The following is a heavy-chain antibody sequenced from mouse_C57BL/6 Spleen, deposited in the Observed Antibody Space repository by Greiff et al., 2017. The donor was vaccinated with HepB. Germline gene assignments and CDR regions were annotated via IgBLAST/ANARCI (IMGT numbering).Heavy chain of an antibody. Sequence: QVQLQQPGAELVRPGTSVKLSCKASGYTFTSYWMHWVKQRPGQGLEWIGVIDPSDSYTNYNQKFKGKATLTVDTSSSTAYMQLSSLTSEDSAVYYCATGSSLYAMDYWGQGTSVTVSS. J-gene: IGHJ4*01. D-gene: IGHD1-1*01. CDR3: ATGSSLYAMDY. CDR2: IDPSDSYT. CDR1: GYTFTSYW. V-gene: IGHV1-59*01.